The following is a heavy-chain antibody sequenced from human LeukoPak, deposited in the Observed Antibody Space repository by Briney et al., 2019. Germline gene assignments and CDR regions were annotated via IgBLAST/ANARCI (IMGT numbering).Heavy chain of an antibody. Sequence: SGGSLSLSCAAPGLTFSDYAMSWFRQAPGKGLEWVSTITSGFTPHYADSVKGRFTISRDNSKNMFHLQLNSLRAEDTAVYYCAKDYSDSRVADVFFEYWGQGTPVTVSS. D-gene: IGHD2-15*01. CDR1: GLTFSDYA. CDR3: AKDYSDSRVADVFFEY. V-gene: IGHV3-23*01. CDR2: ITSGFTP. J-gene: IGHJ4*02.